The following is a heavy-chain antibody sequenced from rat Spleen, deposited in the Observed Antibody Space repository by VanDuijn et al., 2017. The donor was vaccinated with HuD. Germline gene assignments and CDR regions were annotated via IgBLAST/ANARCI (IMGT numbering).Heavy chain of an antibody. CDR3: AVSGYGY. CDR2: ISTGGGRT. V-gene: IGHV5S13*01. D-gene: IGHD4-3*01. CDR1: GFTFSNYG. J-gene: IGHJ2*01. Sequence: EVQLVESGGGLVQPGRSLKLSCAASGFTFSNYGMAWVRQAPTKGLEWVASISTGGGRTYYPDSVKGRFTISRDNAENTVYLQMNSLRSEDTATYYCAVSGYGYWGQGVMVTVSS.